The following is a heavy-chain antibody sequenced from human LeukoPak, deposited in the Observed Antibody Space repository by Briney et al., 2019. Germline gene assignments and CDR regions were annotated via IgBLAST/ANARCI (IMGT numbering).Heavy chain of an antibody. CDR3: ARAAAADRWFDP. CDR2: MNPNSGNT. V-gene: IGHV1-8*01. CDR1: GYTFTSYD. J-gene: IGHJ5*02. D-gene: IGHD6-13*01. Sequence: ASVKVSCKASGYTFTSYDINWVRQATGQGLEWMGWMNPNSGNTGYAQKFQGRVTMTRNTSISTAYMELSSLRSDDTAVYYCARAAAADRWFDPWGQGTLVTVSS.